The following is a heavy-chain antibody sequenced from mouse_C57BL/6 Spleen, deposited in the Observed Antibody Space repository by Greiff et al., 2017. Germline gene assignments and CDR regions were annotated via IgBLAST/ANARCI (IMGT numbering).Heavy chain of an antibody. D-gene: IGHD1-1*01. CDR2: INPSSGYT. Sequence: QVQLQQSGAELARPGASVKMSCKASGYTFTSYTMHWVKQRPGQGLEWIGYINPSSGYTKYNQKFKDKATLTADKSSSTAYMPLSSLTSEDSAVYYCARITTVVAPFDYWGQGTTLTVSS. CDR1: GYTFTSYT. CDR3: ARITTVVAPFDY. V-gene: IGHV1-4*01. J-gene: IGHJ2*01.